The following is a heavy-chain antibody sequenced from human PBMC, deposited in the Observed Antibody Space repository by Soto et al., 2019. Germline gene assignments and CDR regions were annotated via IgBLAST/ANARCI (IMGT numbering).Heavy chain of an antibody. V-gene: IGHV4-30-4*01. CDR3: ARDPYQYDDSGYYDS. Sequence: KPSETLSLTCTVSGGSISSGDYYWNWIRQPPGKGLEWLGYIYYSGSTYYNPSLKSRGTISVDTSKNLFSLKLSSVTAADTAVYYCARDPYQYDDSGYYDSWGQGTLVTVSS. J-gene: IGHJ5*01. CDR2: IYYSGST. CDR1: GGSISSGDYY. D-gene: IGHD3-22*01.